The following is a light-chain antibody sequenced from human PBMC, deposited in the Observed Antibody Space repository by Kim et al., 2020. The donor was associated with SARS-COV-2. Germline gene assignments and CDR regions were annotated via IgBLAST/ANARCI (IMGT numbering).Light chain of an antibody. CDR1: HDIYTY. J-gene: IGKJ1*01. CDR3: LHHKDYPYT. Sequence: DIQMTQSPSAMSASVGDRVTITCWASHDIYTYLAWFQQKPGKVPKRLISGASRLQSGVPSRFSGSGSGAEFTLTISNLQPEDVATYYCLHHKDYPYTFGQGTKVDIK. V-gene: IGKV1-17*03. CDR2: GAS.